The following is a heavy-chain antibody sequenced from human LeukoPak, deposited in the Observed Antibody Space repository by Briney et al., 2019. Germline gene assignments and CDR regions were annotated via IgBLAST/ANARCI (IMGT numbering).Heavy chain of an antibody. CDR1: GDTFSSNSAT. CDR3: ARSAAGTLDY. Sequence: SQTLSLTCAISGDTFSSNSATWNWIRQSPSRGLEWLGRTYYKSKWYNDYAISVKSRITINPGTSKNQFSLHLNSVTPEGTAVYYCARSAAGTLDYWGQGTLVTVSS. V-gene: IGHV6-1*01. D-gene: IGHD6-13*01. J-gene: IGHJ4*02. CDR2: TYYKSKWYN.